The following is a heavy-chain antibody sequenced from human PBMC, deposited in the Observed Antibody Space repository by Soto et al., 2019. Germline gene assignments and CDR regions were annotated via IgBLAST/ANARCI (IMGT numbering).Heavy chain of an antibody. D-gene: IGHD2-15*01. J-gene: IGHJ3*02. V-gene: IGHV5-10-1*01. CDR2: IDPSDSYT. CDR1: GYSFTSYW. CDR3: ATQGGGIVVVVAASDAFDI. Sequence: GESLKISCKGSGYSFTSYWISWVRQMPGKGLEWMGRIDPSDSYTNYSPSFQGHVTISADKSISTAYLQWSSLKASDTAMYYCATQGGGIVVVVAASDAFDIWGQGTMVTVSS.